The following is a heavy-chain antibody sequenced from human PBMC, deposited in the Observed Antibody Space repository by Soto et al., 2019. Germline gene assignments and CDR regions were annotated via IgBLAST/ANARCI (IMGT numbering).Heavy chain of an antibody. CDR1: GYTFTSYG. V-gene: IGHV1-18*01. D-gene: IGHD2-2*01. CDR3: AREDIVVVPAAMVGYGMDV. CDR2: ISAYNGNT. Sequence: QVQLVQSGAEVKKPGASVKVSCKASGYTFTSYGISWVRQAPGQGLEWMGWISAYNGNTNYAQKLQGRVTMTTDTSTSTAYMELRSLRSDATAVYYCAREDIVVVPAAMVGYGMDVWGQGTTVTVSS. J-gene: IGHJ6*01.